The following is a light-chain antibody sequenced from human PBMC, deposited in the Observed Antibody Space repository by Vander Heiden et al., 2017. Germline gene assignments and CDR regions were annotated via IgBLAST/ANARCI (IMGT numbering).Light chain of an antibody. CDR2: DNN. Sequence: QSVLTQPPSVSAAPGQKVTISCSGSSSNIGNNDVSWYQQLPGTAPKLLIYDNNKRPSGIPDRLSGSRSGTSATLGITGLQTGDEADYYCGTWDSSLSALVFGGGTKLTVL. CDR1: SSNIGNND. J-gene: IGLJ2*01. V-gene: IGLV1-51*01. CDR3: GTWDSSLSALV.